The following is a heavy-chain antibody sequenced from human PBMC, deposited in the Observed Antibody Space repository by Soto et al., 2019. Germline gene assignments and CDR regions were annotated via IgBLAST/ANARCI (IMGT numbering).Heavy chain of an antibody. D-gene: IGHD2-2*01. Sequence: PGESLKISCEGSGYTFSNYWIGWVRQMPGKGLEWMGIIYPGDSDTSYSPSFQGQVTISADKSISTAYLQWSSLKASDTAMYYCATTAWIYCSSTSCSGFDIWGQGTMVTVSS. V-gene: IGHV5-51*01. CDR2: IYPGDSDT. CDR1: GYTFSNYW. CDR3: ATTAWIYCSSTSCSGFDI. J-gene: IGHJ3*02.